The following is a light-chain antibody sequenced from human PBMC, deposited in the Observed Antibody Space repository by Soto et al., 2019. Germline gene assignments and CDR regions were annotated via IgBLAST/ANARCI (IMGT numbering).Light chain of an antibody. Sequence: EIVMTQSPATLSVSPGERATLSCRASQSVGTQLAWYQLKPGQTPRLLIFGASTGATGIPARFSGSGSGSEFTLTISSLQSEDFAVYSCQQYSVWPLVTFGGGTKVEIK. CDR3: QQYSVWPLVT. CDR1: QSVGTQ. J-gene: IGKJ4*01. V-gene: IGKV3-15*01. CDR2: GAS.